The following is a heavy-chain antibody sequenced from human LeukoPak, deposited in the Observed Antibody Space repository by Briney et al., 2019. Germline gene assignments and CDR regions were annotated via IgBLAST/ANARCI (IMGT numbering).Heavy chain of an antibody. Sequence: PEGSLRLSCAASGFTVSSNYMSWVRQAPGKGLEWVSVIYSGGSTYHADSVKGRFTISRDNSKNTLYLQMNSLRAEDTAVYYCASGSYCSSTSCFYGMDVWGQGTTVTVSS. J-gene: IGHJ6*02. CDR2: IYSGGST. D-gene: IGHD2-2*01. V-gene: IGHV3-53*01. CDR3: ASGSYCSSTSCFYGMDV. CDR1: GFTVSSNY.